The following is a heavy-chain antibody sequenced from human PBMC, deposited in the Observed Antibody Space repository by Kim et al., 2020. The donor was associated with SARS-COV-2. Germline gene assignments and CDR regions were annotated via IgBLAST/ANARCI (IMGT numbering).Heavy chain of an antibody. CDR3: ARETTPIEYSSSPADY. Sequence: ASVKVSCKASGYTFTGYYMHWVRQAPGQGLEWMGWINPNSGGTNYAQKFQGRVTMTRDTSISTAYMELSRLRSDDTAVYYCARETTPIEYSSSPADYWGQGTLVTVSS. V-gene: IGHV1-2*02. CDR1: GYTFTGYY. D-gene: IGHD6-6*01. CDR2: INPNSGGT. J-gene: IGHJ4*02.